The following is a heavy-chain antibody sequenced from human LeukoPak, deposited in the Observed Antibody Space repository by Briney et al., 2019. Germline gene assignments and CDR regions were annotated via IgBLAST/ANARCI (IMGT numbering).Heavy chain of an antibody. CDR3: ARGTHLGYCSSTSCFTYDY. V-gene: IGHV4-4*07. J-gene: IGHJ4*02. CDR1: GGSISSYY. Sequence: PSETLSLTCTVSGGSISSYYWSWIRQPAGKGLEWIGRIYTSGSTNYNPSLKSRVTMSVDTSKDQFSLKLSSVTAADTAVYYCARGTHLGYCSSTSCFTYDYWGQGTLVTVSS. D-gene: IGHD2-2*01. CDR2: IYTSGST.